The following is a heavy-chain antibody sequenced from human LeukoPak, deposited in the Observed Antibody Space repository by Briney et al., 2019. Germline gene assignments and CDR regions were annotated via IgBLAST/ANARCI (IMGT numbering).Heavy chain of an antibody. D-gene: IGHD6-13*01. Sequence: GGSLRLSCAASGFTFSSYSMNWVRQAPGKGLEWVSSISSSSSYIYYAHSVKGRFTISRDNAKNSLYLQMNSLRAEDTAVYYCARDAPGYSSSSGAFDIWGQGTMVTVSS. J-gene: IGHJ3*02. CDR2: ISSSSSYI. CDR1: GFTFSSYS. CDR3: ARDAPGYSSSSGAFDI. V-gene: IGHV3-21*01.